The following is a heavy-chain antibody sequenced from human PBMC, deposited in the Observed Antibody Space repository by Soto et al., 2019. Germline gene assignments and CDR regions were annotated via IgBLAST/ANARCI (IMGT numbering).Heavy chain of an antibody. CDR3: AREGKGLSPDY. CDR1: GYPFASYD. J-gene: IGHJ4*02. Sequence: QVQLVQSGAEVKKPCASMKVSCKASGYPFASYDIDWVRQATGQGLEWMGWMNTNSGNTGYAQKFQGRVTMTRNTTISTADMELSSLRSEDAAVYYCAREGKGLSPDYWGQGTLVTVSS. CDR2: MNTNSGNT. D-gene: IGHD3-16*02. V-gene: IGHV1-8*01.